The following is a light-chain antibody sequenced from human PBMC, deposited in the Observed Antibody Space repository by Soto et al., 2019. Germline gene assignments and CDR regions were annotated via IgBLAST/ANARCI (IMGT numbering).Light chain of an antibody. Sequence: DIQMTQSPSSLSASVGDRVTITCQASQDINNYLNWFQQKPGQAPKLLIYDASNLQTGVPSRFSGSGSGTDFTLTISSLQPEDVATYYCQHCNYLPIFGPGTTVDFK. CDR2: DAS. CDR1: QDINNY. CDR3: QHCNYLPI. J-gene: IGKJ3*01. V-gene: IGKV1-33*01.